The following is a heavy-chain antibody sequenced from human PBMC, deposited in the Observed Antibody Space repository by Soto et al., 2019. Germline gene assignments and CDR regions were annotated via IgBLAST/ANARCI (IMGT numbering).Heavy chain of an antibody. CDR1: GGSISSSNW. CDR2: IYHSGST. V-gene: IGHV4-4*02. CDR3: ARGGSRDSGTYHNRWFDP. D-gene: IGHD3-10*01. J-gene: IGHJ5*02. Sequence: SETLSLTCAVSGGSISSSNWWSWGRQPAGKGLEWIGEIYHSGSTNYNPSLKSRVTISIDTSKNQFSLKLTSVTAADTAVYYCARGGSRDSGTYHNRWFDPWGQGTLVTVS.